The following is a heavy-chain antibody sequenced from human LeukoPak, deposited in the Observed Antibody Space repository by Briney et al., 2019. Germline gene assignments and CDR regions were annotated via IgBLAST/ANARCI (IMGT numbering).Heavy chain of an antibody. J-gene: IGHJ3*02. Sequence: SETLSLTCSVSGGSISSGSYYWSWIRQPAGKGLEWIGRIYTRGSTNYNPSLKSRVTISVDTSKNQFSLKLSSVTAADTAVYFCARGPYSYDSSGAFDIWGQGTMVTVSS. CDR3: ARGPYSYDSSGAFDI. CDR1: GGSISSGSYY. D-gene: IGHD3-22*01. V-gene: IGHV4-61*02. CDR2: IYTRGST.